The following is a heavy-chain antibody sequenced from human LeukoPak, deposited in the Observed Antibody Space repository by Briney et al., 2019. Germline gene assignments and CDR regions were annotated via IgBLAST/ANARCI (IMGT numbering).Heavy chain of an antibody. D-gene: IGHD5-18*01. V-gene: IGHV1-8*02. CDR2: MNPDSGNT. Sequence: GASVKVSCKASGGTFSSYAISWVRQAPGQGLEWMGWMNPDSGNTGYAQKFQGRVTMTRNTSISTAYMELSSLRSEDTAVYYCARAYTAVILDYWGQGTLVTVSS. CDR1: GGTFSSYA. CDR3: ARAYTAVILDY. J-gene: IGHJ4*02.